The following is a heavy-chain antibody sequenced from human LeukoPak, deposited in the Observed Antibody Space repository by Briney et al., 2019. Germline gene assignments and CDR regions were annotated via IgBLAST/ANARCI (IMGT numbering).Heavy chain of an antibody. Sequence: GGSLRLSCEGSGFIFSSYWMSWVRQAPGKGLGWVANIKQYGSEKYYVDSVKGRFTISRDNAKNSLYLQMNSLRVEDTAVYYCARDRGYYDDSSGYSDYWGQGTLVTVSS. CDR2: IKQYGSEK. D-gene: IGHD3-22*01. CDR3: ARDRGYYDDSSGYSDY. V-gene: IGHV3-7*01. CDR1: GFIFSSYW. J-gene: IGHJ4*02.